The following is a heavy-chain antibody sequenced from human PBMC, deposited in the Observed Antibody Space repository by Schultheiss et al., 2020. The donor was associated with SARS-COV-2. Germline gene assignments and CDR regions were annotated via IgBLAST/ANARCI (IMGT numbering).Heavy chain of an antibody. CDR1: GFTFSIYW. Sequence: GGSLRLSCAASGFTFSIYWMSWVRQAPGKGLEWVANIKQDGSEKYYVDSVKGRFTISRDNAKNSLYLQMNSLRAEDTAVYYCARDVDSYGMDVWGQGTTVTVSS. CDR2: IKQDGSEK. V-gene: IGHV3-7*03. J-gene: IGHJ6*02. CDR3: ARDVDSYGMDV.